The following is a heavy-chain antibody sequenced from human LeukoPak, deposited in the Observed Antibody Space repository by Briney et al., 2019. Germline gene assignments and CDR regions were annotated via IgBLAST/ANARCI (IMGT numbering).Heavy chain of an antibody. CDR3: ARRGREGTDDYYYYGMDV. CDR2: ISAYNGNT. V-gene: IGHV1-18*01. D-gene: IGHD1-14*01. Sequence: GASVKVSCKASGCTFTTYGISWVRQAPGQGREWMGWISAYNGNTNYAQKLQSRVTMTTDTSTSTAYMELRSLRSDDTDVYYCARRGREGTDDYYYYGMDVWGQGTTVTVSS. CDR1: GCTFTTYG. J-gene: IGHJ6*02.